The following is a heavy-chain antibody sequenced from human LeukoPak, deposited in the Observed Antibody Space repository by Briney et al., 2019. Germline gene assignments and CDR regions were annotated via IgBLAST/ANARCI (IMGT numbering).Heavy chain of an antibody. CDR1: GYTFTSYY. Sequence: ASVKVSCKASGYTFTSYYMHWVRQAPGQGLEWMGIINPSGGSTSYAQKFQGRVTMTRDTSISTAYMELSRLRSDDTAVYYCASLGSGWDRGDYWGQGTLVTVSS. V-gene: IGHV1-46*01. CDR2: INPSGGST. D-gene: IGHD6-19*01. J-gene: IGHJ4*02. CDR3: ASLGSGWDRGDY.